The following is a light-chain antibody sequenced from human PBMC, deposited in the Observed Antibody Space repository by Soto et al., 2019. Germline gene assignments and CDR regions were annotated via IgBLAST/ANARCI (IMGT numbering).Light chain of an antibody. Sequence: EIAFTQSPATLSSFPGGRVTLTCRSSQAVNTRLAWYQHKPGQAPRRLIHLASNRAAGVPARFSGSGSGTDFTLTISDVEPEDFAVYYCHQRQSWPRTFGQGTKVDIK. J-gene: IGKJ1*01. CDR3: HQRQSWPRT. V-gene: IGKV3-11*01. CDR1: QAVNTR. CDR2: LAS.